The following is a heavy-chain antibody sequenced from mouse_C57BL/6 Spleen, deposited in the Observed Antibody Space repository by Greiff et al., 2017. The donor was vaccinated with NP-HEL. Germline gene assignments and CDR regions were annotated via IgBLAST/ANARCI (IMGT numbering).Heavy chain of an antibody. CDR3: ARERDYDGSSYWYFDV. CDR2: INYDGSST. V-gene: IGHV5-16*01. D-gene: IGHD1-1*01. Sequence: EVKLVESEGGLVQPGSSMKLSCTASGFTFSDYYMAWVRQVPEKGLEWVANINYDGSSTYYLDSLKSRFIISRDNAKNILYLQMSRQKSEDTATYYCARERDYDGSSYWYFDVWGTGTTVTVSS. CDR1: GFTFSDYY. J-gene: IGHJ1*03.